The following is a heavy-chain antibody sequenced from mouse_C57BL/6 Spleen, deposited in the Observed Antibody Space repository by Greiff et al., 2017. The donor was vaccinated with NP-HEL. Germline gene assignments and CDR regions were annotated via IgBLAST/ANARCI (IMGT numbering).Heavy chain of an antibody. CDR1: GYAFTNYL. Sequence: QVQLQQSGAELVRPGTSVKVSCKASGYAFTNYLIEWVKQRPGQGLEWIGVINPGSGGTNYNEKFKGKATLTADKSSSTAYMQLSSLTSEDSAGYFCARSGGNYGYAMDYWGQGTSVTVSS. J-gene: IGHJ4*01. CDR2: INPGSGGT. V-gene: IGHV1-54*01. CDR3: ARSGGNYGYAMDY. D-gene: IGHD2-1*01.